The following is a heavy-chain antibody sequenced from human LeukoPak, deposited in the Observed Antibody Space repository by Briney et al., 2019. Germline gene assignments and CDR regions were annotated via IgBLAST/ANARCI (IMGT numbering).Heavy chain of an antibody. Sequence: GGSLRLSCAASGFTFSSYAMHWVRQAPGKGLKYVSAISSNGGSTYYANSVKGRFTISRDNSKNTLYLQMGSLRAEDMAVYYCARSILRTVDAFDIWGQGTMVTVSS. CDR2: ISSNGGST. CDR1: GFTFSSYA. CDR3: ARSILRTVDAFDI. J-gene: IGHJ3*02. D-gene: IGHD1-14*01. V-gene: IGHV3-64*01.